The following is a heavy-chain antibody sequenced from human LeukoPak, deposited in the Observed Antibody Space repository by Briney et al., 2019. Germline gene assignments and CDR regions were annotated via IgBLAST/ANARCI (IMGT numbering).Heavy chain of an antibody. D-gene: IGHD6-13*01. CDR3: ARVAPVTTWYSSSWSYYYYMDV. CDR1: GYTFTSYG. Sequence: ASVKVSCKASGYTFTSYGISWVRQAPGQGLEWMGWISAYNGNTNYAQKLQGRVTMTTDTSTSTAYMELRSLRSDDTAVYYCARVAPVTTWYSSSWSYYYYMDVWGKGTTVTVSS. V-gene: IGHV1-18*01. J-gene: IGHJ6*03. CDR2: ISAYNGNT.